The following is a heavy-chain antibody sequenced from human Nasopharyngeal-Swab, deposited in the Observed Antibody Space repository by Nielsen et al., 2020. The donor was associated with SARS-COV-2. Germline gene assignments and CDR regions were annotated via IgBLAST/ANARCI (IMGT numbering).Heavy chain of an antibody. D-gene: IGHD3-22*01. J-gene: IGHJ4*02. V-gene: IGHV3-30*14. CDR1: GFTFSSYA. CDR3: ARALYYYDSEAYFDY. CDR2: ISYDGSNK. Sequence: GESLKISCAASGFTFSSYAMHWVRQAPGKGLEWVAVISYDGSNKYYADSAKGRFTISRDNSKNTLYLQMNSLRAEDTAVYYCARALYYYDSEAYFDYWGQGTLVTVSS.